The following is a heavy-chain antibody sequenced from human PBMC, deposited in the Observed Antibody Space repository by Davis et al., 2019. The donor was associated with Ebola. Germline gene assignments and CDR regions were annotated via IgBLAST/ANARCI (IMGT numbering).Heavy chain of an antibody. D-gene: IGHD1-7*01. CDR3: AKDYWNYDYFDY. Sequence: GGSLRLSCAASGFTFSSYWMSWVRQAPGKGLEWVSGISWNSGSIGYADSVKGRFTISRDNAKNSLYLQMNSLRAEDTALYYCAKDYWNYDYFDYWGQGTLVTVSS. V-gene: IGHV3-9*01. CDR1: GFTFSSYW. CDR2: ISWNSGSI. J-gene: IGHJ4*02.